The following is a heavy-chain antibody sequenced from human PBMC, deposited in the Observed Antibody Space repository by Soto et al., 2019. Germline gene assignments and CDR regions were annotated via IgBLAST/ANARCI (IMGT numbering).Heavy chain of an antibody. Sequence: ASVKVSCKASGYTFTSYYMHWVRQAPGQGLEWMGIINPSGGSTSYAQKFQGRVTMTRDTSTSTVYMELSSLRSEDTAVYYCATISPLRYYDSSGSATDYWGQGTLVTVSS. CDR3: ATISPLRYYDSSGSATDY. V-gene: IGHV1-46*01. CDR1: GYTFTSYY. J-gene: IGHJ4*02. D-gene: IGHD3-22*01. CDR2: INPSGGST.